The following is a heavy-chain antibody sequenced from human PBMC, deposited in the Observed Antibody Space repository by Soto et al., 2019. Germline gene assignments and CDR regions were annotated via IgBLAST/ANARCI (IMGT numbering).Heavy chain of an antibody. CDR2: IYPGDSDT. CDR3: ARHGHDYIWGSYRYADY. D-gene: IGHD3-16*02. CDR1: GYSFTSYW. Sequence: GESLKISCKGSGYSFTSYWIGWVRQMPGKGLEWMGIIYPGDSDTRYSPSFQGQVTISADKSISTAYLQWSSLKASDTAMYYCARHGHDYIWGSYRYADYWGQGTLVTVSS. V-gene: IGHV5-51*01. J-gene: IGHJ4*02.